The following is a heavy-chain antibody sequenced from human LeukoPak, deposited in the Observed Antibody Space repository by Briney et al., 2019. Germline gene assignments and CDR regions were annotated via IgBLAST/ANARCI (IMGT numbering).Heavy chain of an antibody. D-gene: IGHD3-10*01. J-gene: IGHJ4*02. Sequence: GGSLRLSCAASGFTVSSNYMSWVRQAPGKGLEWVSVIYGGGSTNYAASLKGRFTIYRDNSKNTLYLQMNSLRAEDTAVYYCARAEGSGSYFGYWGQGTLVTVSS. CDR2: IYGGGST. V-gene: IGHV3-53*01. CDR3: ARAEGSGSYFGY. CDR1: GFTVSSNY.